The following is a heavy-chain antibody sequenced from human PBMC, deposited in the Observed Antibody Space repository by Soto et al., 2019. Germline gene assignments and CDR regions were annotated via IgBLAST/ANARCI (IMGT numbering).Heavy chain of an antibody. CDR1: GFTFSSDW. V-gene: IGHV3-74*01. Sequence: GSLTLSCAASGFTFSSDWMNWVRQSPGEGLEWVSRIISGGTRVSYADSVKGRFIITRDNAKNTLYLEMHSLTDDDTAVYYCARERTSKGGMDIWGQGT. CDR2: IISGGTRV. CDR3: ARERTSKGGMDI. J-gene: IGHJ6*02.